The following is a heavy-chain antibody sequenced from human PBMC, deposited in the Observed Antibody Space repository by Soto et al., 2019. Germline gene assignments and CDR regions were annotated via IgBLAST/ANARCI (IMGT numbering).Heavy chain of an antibody. CDR1: GYTFTSYG. J-gene: IGHJ4*02. Sequence: ASVQVSCKASGYTFTSYGISWVRQAPGQGLEWMGWINAYNANTNYAQKLQGRVTMTTDTSTSTAYMELRSLRSDDTAVYYCARDPVAGTYFDYWGQGTLVTVSS. CDR2: INAYNANT. D-gene: IGHD6-19*01. V-gene: IGHV1-18*01. CDR3: ARDPVAGTYFDY.